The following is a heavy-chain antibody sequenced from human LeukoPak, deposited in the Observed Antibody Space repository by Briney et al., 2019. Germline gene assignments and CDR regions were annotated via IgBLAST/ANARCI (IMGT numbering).Heavy chain of an antibody. Sequence: GGSLRLSCAASGFTFSSYRMSWVRQAPGKGLEWVGNIKQDGSETYYVDSVRGRYTISRDNAKNSLYLLMNSLRAEDTAVYYCARERASESYYKAPPFDLWGQGTLVTVSS. J-gene: IGHJ4*02. D-gene: IGHD3-10*01. V-gene: IGHV3-7*01. CDR1: GFTFSSYR. CDR3: ARERASESYYKAPPFDL. CDR2: IKQDGSET.